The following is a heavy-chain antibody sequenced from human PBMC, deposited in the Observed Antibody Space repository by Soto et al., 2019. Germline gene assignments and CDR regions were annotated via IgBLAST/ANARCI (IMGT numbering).Heavy chain of an antibody. V-gene: IGHV3-74*01. Sequence: HPGGSLRLSCSASGFNFSRYWTHWVRQVPGRGLVWVSHINSDGSRTTYADSVKGRFTISRDNAKNTLYLQMNSLRAEDTAVYYCARDLSSCSSARCYSYYYGMDVWGQGTTVTVSS. CDR2: INSDGSRT. D-gene: IGHD2-2*01. CDR1: GFNFSRYW. J-gene: IGHJ6*02. CDR3: ARDLSSCSSARCYSYYYGMDV.